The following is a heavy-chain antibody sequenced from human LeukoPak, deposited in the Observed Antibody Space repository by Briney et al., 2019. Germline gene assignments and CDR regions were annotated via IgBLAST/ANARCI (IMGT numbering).Heavy chain of an antibody. V-gene: IGHV4-59*01. CDR2: IYYSGST. CDR1: GGSISSYY. Sequence: SETLSLTCTVSGGSISSYYWSWIRQPPGKGLEWIGYIYYSGSTNYNPSLKSRVTISVDTSKNQFSLKLSSVTAADTAVYYCARDPSEGMDVWDKGTTVTVSS. CDR3: ARDPSEGMDV. J-gene: IGHJ6*04.